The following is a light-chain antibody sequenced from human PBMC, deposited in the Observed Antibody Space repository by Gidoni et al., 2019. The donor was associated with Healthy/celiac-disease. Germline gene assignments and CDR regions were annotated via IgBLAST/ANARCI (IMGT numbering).Light chain of an antibody. CDR1: QSVSSSY. J-gene: IGKJ2*04. CDR2: GAS. Sequence: EIVLTQSPGTLSFSPGERATLSCRASQSVSSSYLAWYQQKPGQAPRLLIYGASSRATGIPDRFSGSGSGTDFTLTISRLEPEDFAVYYCQQYGSSPCSFGQETKLEIK. CDR3: QQYGSSPCS. V-gene: IGKV3-20*01.